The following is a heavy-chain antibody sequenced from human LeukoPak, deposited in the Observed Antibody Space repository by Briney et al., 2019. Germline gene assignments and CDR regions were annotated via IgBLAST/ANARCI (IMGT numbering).Heavy chain of an antibody. V-gene: IGHV3-23*01. D-gene: IGHD3-22*01. J-gene: IGHJ4*02. CDR1: GFTFSSYW. CDR3: AKDRGSGYHYFDY. CDR2: ISTSGESA. Sequence: GGSLRLSCAASGFTFSSYWMHWVRQAPGRGLEWVPVISTSGESAYYADSVKGRFTISRDNSKNTLYLQMNSLRAEDTAVYYCAKDRGSGYHYFDYWGQGTLVTVSS.